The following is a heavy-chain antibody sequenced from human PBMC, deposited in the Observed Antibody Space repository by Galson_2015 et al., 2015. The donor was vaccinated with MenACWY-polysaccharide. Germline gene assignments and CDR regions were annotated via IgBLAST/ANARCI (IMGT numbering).Heavy chain of an antibody. CDR3: ANPGLSPGRASDVDS. D-gene: IGHD2-2*01. CDR2: ILSDGSST. Sequence: SLRLSCAASGFTFSSSWMHWVRQAPGKGLVWVSRILSDGSSTSYADSVRGRFTISRDNSRNTLYLQMNSLRAEDTAIYYCANPGLSPGRASDVDSWGQGTLVTVSS. CDR1: GFTFSSSW. J-gene: IGHJ4*02. V-gene: IGHV3-74*01.